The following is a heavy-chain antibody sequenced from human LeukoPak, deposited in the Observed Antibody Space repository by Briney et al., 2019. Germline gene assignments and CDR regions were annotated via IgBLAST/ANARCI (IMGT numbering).Heavy chain of an antibody. CDR3: ARSRLRDDYDY. CDR2: IYYSGST. J-gene: IGHJ4*02. V-gene: IGHV4-59*01. CDR1: GGSIRSYY. Sequence: SETLSLNCTVSGGSIRSYYWSWLRQPPSNGLEWFGYIYYSGSTNYNPSLKSRVTISVDTSTNQFSQKLVSVTAAETAVYYCARSRLRDDYDYWGQGTLVTVSS. D-gene: IGHD3-16*01.